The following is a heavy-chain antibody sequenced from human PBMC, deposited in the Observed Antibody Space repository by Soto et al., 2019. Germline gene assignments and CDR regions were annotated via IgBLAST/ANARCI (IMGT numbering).Heavy chain of an antibody. CDR1: GGTFSTFG. CDR2: IIPFFGTA. Sequence: GASVKVSCKASGGTFSTFGISWVRQAPGQGLEWMGGIIPFFGTANYAQKFQDRVTITADESTSTVYMDLRSLRSEDTAIYYCARTPPMDSGDKYYFDFWGQGALVTVPS. CDR3: ARTPPMDSGDKYYFDF. V-gene: IGHV1-69*13. J-gene: IGHJ4*02. D-gene: IGHD3-16*01.